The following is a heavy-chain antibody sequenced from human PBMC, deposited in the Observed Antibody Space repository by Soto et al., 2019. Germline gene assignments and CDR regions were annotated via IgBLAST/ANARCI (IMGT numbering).Heavy chain of an antibody. Sequence: EVQLLESGGGLVQPGGSLRLSCVGSGFTFINYAMNWVRQTPGKGLEWVSTISGGGDRTFDADTVKGRFTISRDNSKNTVNLQVNSLRADDTAVSYCARKVLGSTSRPDWWYFDLWGRGTLVTVSS. D-gene: IGHD2-2*01. CDR3: ARKVLGSTSRPDWWYFDL. CDR2: ISGGGDRT. J-gene: IGHJ2*01. CDR1: GFTFINYA. V-gene: IGHV3-23*01.